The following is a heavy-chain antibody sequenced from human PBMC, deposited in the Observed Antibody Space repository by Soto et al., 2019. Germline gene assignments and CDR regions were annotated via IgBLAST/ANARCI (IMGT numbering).Heavy chain of an antibody. CDR1: GGSMSSGDYY. CDR2: IYSGGST. CDR3: ARFTSGGGDPAILYSCPTXLVSDL. D-gene: IGHD2-15*01. Sequence: PSETLSLTCTVSGGSMSSGDYYWNWIRQPPGKGLEWIGNIYSGGSTSYNPSLKSRLAISIDTSKNQFSLKLTSVTAADTAVYYCARFTSGGGDPAILYSCPTXLVSDL. V-gene: IGHV4-30-4*01. J-gene: IGHJ2*01.